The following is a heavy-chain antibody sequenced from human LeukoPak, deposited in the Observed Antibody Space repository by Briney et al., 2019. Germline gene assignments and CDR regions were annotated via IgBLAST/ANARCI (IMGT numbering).Heavy chain of an antibody. CDR1: GYTFTGYY. J-gene: IGHJ3*02. D-gene: IGHD6-6*01. Sequence: ASVKVSCKASGYTFTGYYMHWVRQAPGQGLEWMGRINPNSGGTNYAQKFQGRVTMTRDTSISTAYMELSRLRSDDTAVYYCARPLIVYAARLGWDAFDIWGQGTMVTVSS. V-gene: IGHV1-2*06. CDR3: ARPLIVYAARLGWDAFDI. CDR2: INPNSGGT.